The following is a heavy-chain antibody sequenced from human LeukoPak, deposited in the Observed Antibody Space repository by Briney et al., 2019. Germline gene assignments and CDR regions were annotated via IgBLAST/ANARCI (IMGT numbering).Heavy chain of an antibody. CDR1: GFTFGSYE. CDR3: ARVFKARQSSSWPHFDY. Sequence: GGSLRLSCAASGFTFGSYEMNWVRQAPGKGLEWVSYISSSGSTIYYADSVKGRFTISRDNAKNSLYLQMNSLRAEDTAVYYCARVFKARQSSSWPHFDYWGQGTLVTVSS. CDR2: ISSSGSTI. J-gene: IGHJ4*02. D-gene: IGHD6-13*01. V-gene: IGHV3-48*03.